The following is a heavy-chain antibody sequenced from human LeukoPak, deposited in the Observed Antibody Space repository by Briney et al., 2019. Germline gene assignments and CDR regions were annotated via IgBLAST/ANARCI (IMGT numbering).Heavy chain of an antibody. CDR1: GGSFSGYY. CDR2: INHSGRT. D-gene: IGHD1-26*01. J-gene: IGHJ4*02. Sequence: PSETLSLTCAVYGGSFSGYYWSWIRQPPGKGLEWIGEINHSGRTNYNPSLKSRVTISVDTSKNQFSLKLSSVTAADTAVYYCARRVGATYNPLYFDYWGQGTLVTVSS. V-gene: IGHV4-34*01. CDR3: ARRVGATYNPLYFDY.